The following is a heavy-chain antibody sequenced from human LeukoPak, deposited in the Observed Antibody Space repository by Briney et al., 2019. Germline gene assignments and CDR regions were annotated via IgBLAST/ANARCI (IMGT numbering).Heavy chain of an antibody. V-gene: IGHV1-18*01. Sequence: GASVKVSCKASGYTFTSYGISWVRLAPGQGLEWMGWISAYNGNTNYAQKLQGRVTMTTDTSTSTAYMELRSLRSDDTAVHYCARGGYCSGGSCYSYYYYGMDVWGQGTTVTVSS. D-gene: IGHD2-15*01. CDR2: ISAYNGNT. CDR1: GYTFTSYG. CDR3: ARGGYCSGGSCYSYYYYGMDV. J-gene: IGHJ6*02.